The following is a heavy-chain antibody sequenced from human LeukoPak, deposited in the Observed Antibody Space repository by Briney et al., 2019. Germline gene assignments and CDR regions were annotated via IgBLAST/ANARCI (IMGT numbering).Heavy chain of an antibody. Sequence: GSLRLSRVASGFSFSRSWMSWVRQAPGKGLEWVANIKVDGSEKHYLDSVEGRFIISRDNAKNSLHLQMNNLRAEDTAEYYCVRDGPFGSGTFGYWAQGTLVSVSS. CDR1: GFSFSRSW. V-gene: IGHV3-7*01. CDR3: VRDGPFGSGTFGY. D-gene: IGHD3-10*01. CDR2: IKVDGSEK. J-gene: IGHJ4*02.